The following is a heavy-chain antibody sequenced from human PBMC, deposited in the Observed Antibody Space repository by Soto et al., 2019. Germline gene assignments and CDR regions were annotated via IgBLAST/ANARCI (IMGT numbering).Heavy chain of an antibody. J-gene: IGHJ4*02. D-gene: IGHD6-13*01. CDR3: ARSIAAAGTIDY. V-gene: IGHV4-30-4*01. CDR1: GGSISSGDYY. Sequence: PSETLSLTCTVSGGSISSGDYYWSWIRQPPGKGLEWIGYIYYSGSTYYNPSLKSRVTISVDTSKNQFSLKLSSVTAADTAVYYCARSIAAAGTIDYWGQGTLVTVSS. CDR2: IYYSGST.